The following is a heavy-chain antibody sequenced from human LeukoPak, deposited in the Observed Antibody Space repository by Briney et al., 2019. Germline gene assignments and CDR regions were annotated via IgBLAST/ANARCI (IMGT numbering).Heavy chain of an antibody. D-gene: IGHD4-17*01. Sequence: SETLSLTCTVSDGSVSSGNLYWSWIPQPPGKGLKWIGYVYYIGNTNYNPSLESRVTMSIDTSTNQFSLKLTSVTAADTAVYYCARQYGVIEAFDYWGRGILVTVSS. V-gene: IGHV4-61*01. CDR2: VYYIGNT. CDR1: DGSVSSGNLY. J-gene: IGHJ4*02. CDR3: ARQYGVIEAFDY.